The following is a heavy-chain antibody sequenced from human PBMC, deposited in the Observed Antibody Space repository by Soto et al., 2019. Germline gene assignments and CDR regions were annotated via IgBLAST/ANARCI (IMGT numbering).Heavy chain of an antibody. J-gene: IGHJ4*02. CDR1: VFSFIHYA. CDR2: ISANGGTT. D-gene: IGHD2-2*01. V-gene: IGHV3-23*01. Sequence: PGGSLSISTPASVFSFIHYAMSLVLQAPGKGLEWVSGISANGGTTYYADSVRGRFTVSRDNSKNTLYLQMNSLRVEDTAVYCCGRGYCTSATCYLLDYWGQGALVTVSS. CDR3: GRGYCTSATCYLLDY.